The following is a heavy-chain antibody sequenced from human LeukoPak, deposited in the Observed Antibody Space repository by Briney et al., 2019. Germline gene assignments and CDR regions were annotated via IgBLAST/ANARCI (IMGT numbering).Heavy chain of an antibody. V-gene: IGHV3-43*02. CDR3: AKGDLGDYYFDY. CDR2: ISGDGGST. Sequence: GGSLRLSCAASGFTFDDYAMHWGRQAPGKGLEWVSLISGDGGSTYYADSVKGRFTISRDNSRNSLYLQMNTLRTEDTALYYCAKGDLGDYYFDYWGQGTLVTVSS. J-gene: IGHJ4*02. CDR1: GFTFDDYA. D-gene: IGHD3-16*01.